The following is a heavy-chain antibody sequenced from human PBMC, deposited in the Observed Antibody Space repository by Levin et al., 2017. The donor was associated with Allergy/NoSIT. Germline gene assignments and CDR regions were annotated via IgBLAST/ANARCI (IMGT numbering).Heavy chain of an antibody. V-gene: IGHV3-48*01. CDR3: ARDFGFGYGVNAFDV. J-gene: IGHJ3*01. CDR2: ISSSSSRM. D-gene: IGHD5/OR15-5a*01. CDR1: GFTFSSYG. Sequence: GGSLRLSCAASGFTFSSYGMNWVRQAPGKGLEWVSYISSSSSRMFYAESVKGRFTISRDNAKNSLYLQMDSLGAEDTAVYYCARDFGFGYGVNAFDVWGQWTLVTVSS.